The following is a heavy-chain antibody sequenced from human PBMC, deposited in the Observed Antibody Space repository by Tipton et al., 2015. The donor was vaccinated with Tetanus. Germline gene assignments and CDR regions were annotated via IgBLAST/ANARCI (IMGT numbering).Heavy chain of an antibody. V-gene: IGHV5-51*01. D-gene: IGHD3-3*01. CDR3: ARRRSAVLSGGYYWYFDL. CDR2: IDPRDSEA. Sequence: VQLVQSGADVKKPGESLKISCQGSGYNFSHYSIGWVRQMPGKGLEWVGIIDPRDSEARYGPSFQGQVIISADKSISTTYLQWGSLTASDTAIYYCARRRSAVLSGGYYWYFDLWGRGTMVTVSS. CDR1: GYNFSHYS. J-gene: IGHJ2*01.